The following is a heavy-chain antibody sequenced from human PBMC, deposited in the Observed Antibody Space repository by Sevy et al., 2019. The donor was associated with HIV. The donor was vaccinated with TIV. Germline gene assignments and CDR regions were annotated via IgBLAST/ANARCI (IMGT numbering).Heavy chain of an antibody. CDR3: AREGCTKPHDY. D-gene: IGHD2-8*01. J-gene: IGHJ4*02. CDR1: GFTFNIYS. V-gene: IGHV3-23*01. CDR2: LSFGCGKI. Sequence: GGSLRLSCAASGFTFNIYSMSWVRQTPGKGLEWVATLSFGCGKINHADSVKGRFTMSRDDSKNAVYLQMNNLRVEDTSIYYCAREGCTKPHDYWGQGTLVTVSS.